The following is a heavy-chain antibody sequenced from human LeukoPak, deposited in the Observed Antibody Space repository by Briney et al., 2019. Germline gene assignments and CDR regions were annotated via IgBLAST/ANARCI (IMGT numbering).Heavy chain of an antibody. J-gene: IGHJ6*02. Sequence: GGSLRLSCAASGFTFSSYGMHWVRQAPGKGLEWVADIWYDGSNKYYADSVKGRFTISRDNSKNTLYLQMNSLRAEDTAVYYCARDLGYCTNGVCYHYYGMDVWGQGTTVTVSS. V-gene: IGHV3-33*01. D-gene: IGHD2-8*01. CDR1: GFTFSSYG. CDR2: IWYDGSNK. CDR3: ARDLGYCTNGVCYHYYGMDV.